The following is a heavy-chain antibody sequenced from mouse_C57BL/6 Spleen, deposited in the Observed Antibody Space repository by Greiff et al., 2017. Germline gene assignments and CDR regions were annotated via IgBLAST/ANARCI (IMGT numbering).Heavy chain of an antibody. D-gene: IGHD1-1*01. V-gene: IGHV1-18*01. Sequence: VQLQQSGPELVKPGASVKIPCKASGYTFTDYNMDWVKQSHGKSLEWIGDINPNNGGTIYNQKFKGKATLTVDKSSSTAYMELRSLTSEDTAVYYCARSAIYYGSSFAYWGQGTLVTVSA. J-gene: IGHJ3*01. CDR2: INPNNGGT. CDR1: GYTFTDYN. CDR3: ARSAIYYGSSFAY.